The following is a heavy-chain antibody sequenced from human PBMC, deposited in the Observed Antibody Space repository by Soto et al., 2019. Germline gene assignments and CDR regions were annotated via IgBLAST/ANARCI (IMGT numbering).Heavy chain of an antibody. CDR1: GGTFRNYP. V-gene: IGHV1-69*02. D-gene: IGHD1-1*01. Sequence: VQLVQSGTEVKKPGSSVKVSCKASGGTFRNYPINWVRQAPGQGLEWMGSIFPLTDIPDYAQNFQARLTISADKSTSTAYMELSGLTSDDTAMYFCARSTLVVLNYFESWGQGTLVTVSS. CDR3: ARSTLVVLNYFES. J-gene: IGHJ4*02. CDR2: IFPLTDIP.